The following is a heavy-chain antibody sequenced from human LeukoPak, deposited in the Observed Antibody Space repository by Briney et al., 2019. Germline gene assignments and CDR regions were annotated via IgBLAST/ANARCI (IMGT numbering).Heavy chain of an antibody. V-gene: IGHV3-48*04. J-gene: IGHJ4*02. CDR1: GFTFSSYA. Sequence: GGSLRLSCAASGFTFSSYAMSWVRQAPGKGLEWVSYISSSGSTIYYADSVKGRFTISRDNAKNSLYLQMNSLRAEDTAVYYCARDGVTPHYSGSYCYWGQGTLVTVSS. D-gene: IGHD1-26*01. CDR2: ISSSGSTI. CDR3: ARDGVTPHYSGSYCY.